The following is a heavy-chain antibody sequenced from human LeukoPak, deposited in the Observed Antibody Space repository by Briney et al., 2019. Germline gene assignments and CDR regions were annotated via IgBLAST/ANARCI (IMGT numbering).Heavy chain of an antibody. V-gene: IGHV1-69*04. CDR1: GGTFSSYA. CDR3: ARDQNEVLDY. D-gene: IGHD2/OR15-2a*01. Sequence: ASVTVSCKASGGTFSSYAISWVRQAPGQGLEWMGRIIPILGVANYAQKFQGRVTITADRSTSTAYMELSSLKSEDTAVYYCARDQNEVLDYWGQGTLVTVSS. CDR2: IIPILGVA. J-gene: IGHJ4*02.